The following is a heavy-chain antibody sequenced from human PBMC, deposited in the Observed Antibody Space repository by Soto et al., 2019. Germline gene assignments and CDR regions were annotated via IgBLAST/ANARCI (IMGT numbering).Heavy chain of an antibody. V-gene: IGHV4-30-4*01. CDR2: IYYSGST. CDR3: ARKRPLRFEVGWFDP. CDR1: CGSFSGYY. Sequence: SETLSLTCAVYCGSFSGYYWSWISKPPGKGLEWIGYIYYSGSTYYNPSLKSRVTISVDTSKNQFSLKLSSVTAADTAVYYCARKRPLRFEVGWFDPWGQGTLVTVPS. D-gene: IGHD5-12*01. J-gene: IGHJ5*02.